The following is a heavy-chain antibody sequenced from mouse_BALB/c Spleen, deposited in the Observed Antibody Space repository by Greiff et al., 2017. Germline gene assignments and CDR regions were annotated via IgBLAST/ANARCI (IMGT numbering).Heavy chain of an antibody. CDR3: AINLGRTPYYYAMDY. Sequence: QEQLQQSGPGLVQPSQSLSITCTVSGFSLTSYGVHWVRQSPGKGLEWLGVIWSGGSTDYNAAFISRLSISKDNSKSQVFFKMNSLQANDTAIYYCAINLGRTPYYYAMDYWGQGTSVTVSS. V-gene: IGHV2-2*02. J-gene: IGHJ4*01. D-gene: IGHD4-1*01. CDR2: IWSGGST. CDR1: GFSLTSYG.